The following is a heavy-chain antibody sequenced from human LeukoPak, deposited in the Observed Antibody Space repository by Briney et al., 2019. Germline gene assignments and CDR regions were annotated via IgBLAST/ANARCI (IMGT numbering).Heavy chain of an antibody. V-gene: IGHV3-23*01. D-gene: IGHD6-19*01. CDR1: GFTFSSYA. CDR3: ARASSDKRQWLAPMGYFDY. Sequence: GGSLRFSCAASGFTFSSYAMSWVRQAPGKGLEWVSAISGSGGSTYYADSVKGRFTISRDNSKNTLYLQMNSLRAEDTAVYYCARASSDKRQWLAPMGYFDYWGQGTLVTVSS. J-gene: IGHJ4*02. CDR2: ISGSGGST.